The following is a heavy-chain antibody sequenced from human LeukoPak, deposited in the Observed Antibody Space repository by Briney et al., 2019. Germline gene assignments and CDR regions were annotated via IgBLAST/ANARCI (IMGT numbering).Heavy chain of an antibody. CDR2: ISWNSGSI. CDR3: AKDGPGSSSSFYYFDY. CDR1: GFTFDDYA. V-gene: IGHV3-9*01. J-gene: IGHJ4*02. D-gene: IGHD6-13*01. Sequence: GGSLGLSCAASGFTFDDYAMHWVRQAPGKGLEWVSGISWNSGSIGYADSVKGRFTISRDNAKNSLYLQMNSLRAEDTALYYCAKDGPGSSSSFYYFDYWGQGTLVTVSS.